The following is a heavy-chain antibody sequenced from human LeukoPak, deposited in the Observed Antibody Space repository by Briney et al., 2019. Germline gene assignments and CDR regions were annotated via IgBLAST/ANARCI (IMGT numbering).Heavy chain of an antibody. CDR1: GFTFSSYT. Sequence: TGGSLRPSCAASGFTFSSYTMSWVREAPGKGLEWVSSISSSINYIYHADSVKGRFTISRDDAQNSVYLQMNSLKDEDTAVYYCARSRTSSPYDKNLNFWGQGTLVIVSS. CDR3: ARSRTSSPYDKNLNF. D-gene: IGHD1-14*01. V-gene: IGHV3-21*01. J-gene: IGHJ4*02. CDR2: ISSSINYI.